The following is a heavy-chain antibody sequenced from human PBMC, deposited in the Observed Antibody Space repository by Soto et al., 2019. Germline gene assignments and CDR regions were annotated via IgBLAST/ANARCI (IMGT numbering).Heavy chain of an antibody. D-gene: IGHD3-10*01. V-gene: IGHV3-23*01. CDR3: ATRPNKYASVSDFDS. CDR2: ISGSGGST. Sequence: EVQLLESGGGLVQPGGSLRLSCAASGFTFSSYGMSWVRQAPGTGLEWVSAISGSGGSTYYADSVKGRFTISRDNSKNTLYLQMNSLSTEDTAVYYCATRPNKYASVSDFDSWGQGTLVTVSS. CDR1: GFTFSSYG. J-gene: IGHJ4*02.